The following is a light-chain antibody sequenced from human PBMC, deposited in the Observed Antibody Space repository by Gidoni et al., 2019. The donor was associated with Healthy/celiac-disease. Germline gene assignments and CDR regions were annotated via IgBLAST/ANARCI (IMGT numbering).Light chain of an antibody. CDR3: QQYGSSPRLT. CDR1: QSVSSSY. Sequence: ETVLTQSPGTLSLSPVERATLSCRASQSVSSSYLAWYQQKPGQAPRRLIYGASSRATGIPDRFIGSGSGTDFTLTISRLEPEDFAVYYCQQYGSSPRLTFGGGIKVEIK. CDR2: GAS. V-gene: IGKV3-20*01. J-gene: IGKJ4*01.